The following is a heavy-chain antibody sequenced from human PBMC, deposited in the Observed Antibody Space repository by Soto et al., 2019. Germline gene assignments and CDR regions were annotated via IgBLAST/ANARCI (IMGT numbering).Heavy chain of an antibody. CDR3: ARVMVRGVLDY. CDR2: ISSSSSTI. J-gene: IGHJ4*02. CDR1: GFTFSSYS. Sequence: EVQLVESGGGLVQPGGSLRLSCAASGFTFSSYSMNWVRQAPGKGLEWVSYISSSSSTIYYADSVKGRFTISRDNAKNSLYLQMNSLRAEDTAVYYCARVMVRGVLDYWGQGTLVTVSS. D-gene: IGHD3-10*01. V-gene: IGHV3-48*01.